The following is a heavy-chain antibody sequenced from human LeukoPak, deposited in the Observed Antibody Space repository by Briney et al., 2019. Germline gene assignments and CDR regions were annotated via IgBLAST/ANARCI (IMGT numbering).Heavy chain of an antibody. D-gene: IGHD2-21*02. J-gene: IGHJ5*02. V-gene: IGHV1-69*05. CDR2: IIPIFGTA. Sequence: SVKVSCKASGGTFSSYAISWVRQAPGQGLEWMGGIIPIFGTANYAQKFQGGVTITTDESTSTAYMELSSLRSEDTAVYYCARVGGDYSNWFDPWGQGTLVTVSS. CDR1: GGTFSSYA. CDR3: ARVGGDYSNWFDP.